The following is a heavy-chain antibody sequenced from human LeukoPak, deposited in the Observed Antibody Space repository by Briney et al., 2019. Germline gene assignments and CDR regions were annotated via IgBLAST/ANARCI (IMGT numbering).Heavy chain of an antibody. D-gene: IGHD3-22*01. Sequence: GGSLRLSCAASGFTVSSNYMSWVRQAPGKGLEWVSVIYSGGSTYYADSVKGRFTISRDNSKSTLYIQMNSLRAEDTAVYYCAREKIHFDSSGDYFDYYFYMDVWGKGTTVTISS. V-gene: IGHV3-53*01. J-gene: IGHJ6*03. CDR1: GFTVSSNY. CDR2: IYSGGST. CDR3: AREKIHFDSSGDYFDYYFYMDV.